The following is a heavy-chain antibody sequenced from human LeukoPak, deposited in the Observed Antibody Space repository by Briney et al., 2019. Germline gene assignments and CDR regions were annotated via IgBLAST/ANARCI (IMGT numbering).Heavy chain of an antibody. CDR3: AREVAAAGTYDY. CDR1: GGSISSGGYY. V-gene: IGHV4-31*03. Sequence: SQTLSLTCTVSGGSISSGGYYWSWIRQHPGKGLEWIGYIYYSGSTYYNPSLKSRVTISVDTSKNQFSLKLSSVTAADMAVYYCAREVAAAGTYDYWGQGTLVTVSS. CDR2: IYYSGST. J-gene: IGHJ4*02. D-gene: IGHD6-13*01.